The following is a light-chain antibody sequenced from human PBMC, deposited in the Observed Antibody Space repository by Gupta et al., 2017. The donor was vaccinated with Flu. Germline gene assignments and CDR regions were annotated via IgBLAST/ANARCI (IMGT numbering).Light chain of an antibody. CDR2: AAS. J-gene: IGKJ2*01. CDR3: QQVYSSPPH. Sequence: DIQMTQSPSSLSAFVGDRVTITCRASQSIGRSLNWYQQKPGKAPKLLISAASTVRIGVPSRFSGSGSGTDFTLTVSSLQHEDFATYYSQQVYSSPPHFGQGTKLEIK. V-gene: IGKV1-39*01. CDR1: QSIGRS.